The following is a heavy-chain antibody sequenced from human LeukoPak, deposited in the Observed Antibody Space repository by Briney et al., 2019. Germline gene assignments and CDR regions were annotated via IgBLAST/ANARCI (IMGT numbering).Heavy chain of an antibody. J-gene: IGHJ4*02. Sequence: GASAKVSCKASGYTFTSYGISWVRQAPGQGLEWMGWISAHNGNTKNAQKIQGRVTMTTDTSTSTAYMELRSLGSDGTAVYYCARDAPGRNYGDYRELDYWGQGTLVTVSS. CDR1: GYTFTSYG. V-gene: IGHV1-18*01. D-gene: IGHD4-17*01. CDR3: ARDAPGRNYGDYRELDY. CDR2: ISAHNGNT.